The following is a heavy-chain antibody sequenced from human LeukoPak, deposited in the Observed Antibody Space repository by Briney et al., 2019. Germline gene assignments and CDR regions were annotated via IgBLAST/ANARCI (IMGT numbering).Heavy chain of an antibody. Sequence: GGSLRLSCAGSGFTFSSYWMSWVRQAPGKGLEWVASIKRDGSGEYYADSVKGRFTISRDNAKNSVYLQMNSLRAEDTAVYYCASTWNYLYFDYWGQGTLVTVSS. J-gene: IGHJ4*02. CDR2: IKRDGSGE. CDR3: ASTWNYLYFDY. V-gene: IGHV3-7*01. CDR1: GFTFSSYW. D-gene: IGHD1-7*01.